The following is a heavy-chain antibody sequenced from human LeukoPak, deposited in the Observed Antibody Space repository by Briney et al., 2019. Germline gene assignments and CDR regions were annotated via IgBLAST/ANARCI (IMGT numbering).Heavy chain of an antibody. Sequence: GGSLRLSCAASGFTFTSYNIHWVRQAPAKGLEYVSAISHNGGSTNYANSVKDRFTISRDNSKNTVYLQMGSLRDEDMAVYYCARDGSGSYYDYWGRGTLVTVSS. CDR3: ARDGSGSYYDY. CDR1: GFTFTSYN. V-gene: IGHV3-64*01. D-gene: IGHD1-26*01. CDR2: ISHNGGST. J-gene: IGHJ4*02.